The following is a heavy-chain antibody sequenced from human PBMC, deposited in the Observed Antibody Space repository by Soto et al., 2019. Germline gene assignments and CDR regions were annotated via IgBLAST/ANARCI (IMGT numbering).Heavy chain of an antibody. D-gene: IGHD2-15*01. J-gene: IGHJ3*02. CDR3: AIDLPSQGVAATPDAFDI. CDR1: GFTVSSNY. Sequence: GGSLRLSCAASGFTVSSNYMSWVRQAPGKGLEWVSVIYSGGSTYYADSVKGRFTISRDNSKNTLYLQMNSLRAEDTAVYYCAIDLPSQGVAATPDAFDIWGQGTMVTVSS. CDR2: IYSGGST. V-gene: IGHV3-66*01.